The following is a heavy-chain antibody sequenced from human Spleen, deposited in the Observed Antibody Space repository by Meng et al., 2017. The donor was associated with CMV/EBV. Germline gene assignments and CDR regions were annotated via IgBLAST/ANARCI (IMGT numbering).Heavy chain of an antibody. D-gene: IGHD2-2*01. CDR2: IYSGGST. V-gene: IGHV3-66*02. CDR1: GFTVSSNY. CDR3: AGQYCTSTSCVDY. J-gene: IGHJ4*02. Sequence: GESLKISCAASGFTVSSNYMSWVRQAPGKGLEWVSVIYSGGSTYYADSVKGRFTISRDNSKNTLYLQMNSLRAEDTAVYYCAGQYCTSTSCVDYWGQGMLVTVSS.